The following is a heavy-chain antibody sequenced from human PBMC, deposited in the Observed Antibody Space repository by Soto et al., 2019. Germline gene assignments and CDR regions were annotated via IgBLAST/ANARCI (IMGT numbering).Heavy chain of an antibody. CDR1: TFSFRAYS. CDR3: TLGGVGAKTLSYFFDL. Sequence: EVQLVESGGGLVKPGESLRLSCVVSTFSFRAYSMNWVRQAPGKGLEWVSSIGSLSGDTFYADSVKGRFTVSRDNAKNSVYLQLNSLRVDDTAIYYCTLGGVGAKTLSYFFDLWGQGTRVTVSS. J-gene: IGHJ4*02. CDR2: IGSLSGDT. D-gene: IGHD1-26*01. V-gene: IGHV3-21*02.